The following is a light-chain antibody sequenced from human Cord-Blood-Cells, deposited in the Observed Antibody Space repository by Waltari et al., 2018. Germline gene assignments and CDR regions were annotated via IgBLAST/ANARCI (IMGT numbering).Light chain of an antibody. CDR3: QQSYSTLWT. J-gene: IGKJ1*01. CDR1: QSIISY. V-gene: IGKV1-39*01. Sequence: DIQLSQSPSSLSASVGDRVTITCRASQSIISYLNWYQQKPGKAPKLLIYAASSLQSGVPSRFSGSGSRTDFTLTISSLQPEDFATYYCQQSYSTLWTFGQGTKVEIK. CDR2: AAS.